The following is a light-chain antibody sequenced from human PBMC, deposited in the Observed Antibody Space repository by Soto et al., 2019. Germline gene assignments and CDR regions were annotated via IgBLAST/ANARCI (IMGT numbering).Light chain of an antibody. CDR3: QQYYSAPWT. CDR1: QSLLSSSKNENR. Sequence: DIVMTQSPASLAVSLGERATINCKSSQSLLSSSKNENRLGWYQQKPGQPPKLVVYRASTRESGVPDRFSGSGSGTDFTLSISSLQAEDVAVYYCQQYYSAPWTFGQGTRVEIK. J-gene: IGKJ1*01. CDR2: RAS. V-gene: IGKV4-1*01.